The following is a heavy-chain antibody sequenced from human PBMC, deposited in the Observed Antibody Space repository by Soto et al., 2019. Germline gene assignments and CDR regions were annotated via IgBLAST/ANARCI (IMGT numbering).Heavy chain of an antibody. CDR2: ISYDGSNK. CDR1: GFTFTSYA. Sequence: GGSLRLSCAASGFTFTSYAMHWGRQAPRKGLERVAVISYDGSNKYYADSVKGRFTISRDNYKNTLYLQMNSLRAEDTAVYYCARPYSSTSYLPGYWGQGTLVTVSS. D-gene: IGHD6-6*01. V-gene: IGHV3-30-3*01. J-gene: IGHJ4*02. CDR3: ARPYSSTSYLPGY.